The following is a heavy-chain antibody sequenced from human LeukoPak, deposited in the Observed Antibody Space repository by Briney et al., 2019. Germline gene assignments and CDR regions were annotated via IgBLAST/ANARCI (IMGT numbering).Heavy chain of an antibody. CDR3: ARGPYYGSGSYTY. CDR2: IYYSGST. J-gene: IGHJ4*02. D-gene: IGHD3-10*01. CDR1: GGSISSSSYY. Sequence: PSETLSLTCTVSGGSISSSSYYWGWIRQPPGKGLEWIGSIYYSGSTNYNPSLKSRVTISVDTSKNQFSLKLSSVTAADTAVYYCARGPYYGSGSYTYWGQGTLVTVSS. V-gene: IGHV4-39*07.